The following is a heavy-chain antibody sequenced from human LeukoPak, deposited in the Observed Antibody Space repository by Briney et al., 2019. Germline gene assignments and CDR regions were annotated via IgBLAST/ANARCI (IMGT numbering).Heavy chain of an antibody. V-gene: IGHV3-48*01. CDR1: GFTFSSYS. D-gene: IGHD6-19*01. Sequence: GGSLRLSCAASGFTFSSYSMNWVRQAPGKGLEWVSYISSSSSTIYYADSVKGRFTISRDNAKNSLYLQMNSLRAEDTAVYYCARDLSVYSSGWFYWGQGTLVTVSS. CDR3: ARDLSVYSSGWFY. J-gene: IGHJ4*02. CDR2: ISSSSSTI.